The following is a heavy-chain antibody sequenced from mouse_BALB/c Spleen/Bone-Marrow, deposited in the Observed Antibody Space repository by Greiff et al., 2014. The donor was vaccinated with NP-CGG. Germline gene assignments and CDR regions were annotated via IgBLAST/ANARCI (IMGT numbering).Heavy chain of an antibody. CDR1: GFPFSSFG. J-gene: IGHJ4*01. CDR3: TRSGTLGAMDY. D-gene: IGHD3-3*01. V-gene: IGHV5-17*02. CDR2: ISSGSSTI. Sequence: EVKLVESGGGLVQPGGSRKLSCAASGFPFSSFGMHWVRQAPEKGLEWVAYISSGSSTIYYADTMKGRFTISRDNPKNTLFLQMTSLRSEDTAMYYCTRSGTLGAMDYWGQGTSVTVSS.